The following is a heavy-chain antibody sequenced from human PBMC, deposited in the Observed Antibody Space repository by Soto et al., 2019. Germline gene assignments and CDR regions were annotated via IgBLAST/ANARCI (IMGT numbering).Heavy chain of an antibody. CDR1: GYTCTSYG. J-gene: IGHJ3*02. Sequence: ASVKVSCKASGYTCTSYGISWVRQAPGQGLEWMGWISAYNGNKTYAQKLQGRFTMTTDTSTSTAYMELRSLRSDDTAVYYCAREVPQGYYGSGRKGAFDIWGQGTMVTVSS. D-gene: IGHD3-10*01. CDR2: ISAYNGNK. V-gene: IGHV1-18*01. CDR3: AREVPQGYYGSGRKGAFDI.